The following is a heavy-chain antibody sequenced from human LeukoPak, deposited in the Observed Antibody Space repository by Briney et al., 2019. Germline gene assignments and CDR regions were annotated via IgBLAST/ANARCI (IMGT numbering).Heavy chain of an antibody. V-gene: IGHV1-24*01. Sequence: ASVKVSCKVSGYTLTELSMHWVRQAPGKGLEWMGGFDPEDGETIYAQKFQGRVTMTEGTSTDTAYMELSSLRSEDTAVYYCATVYYDAEYYFDYWGQGTLVTVAS. CDR3: ATVYYDAEYYFDY. J-gene: IGHJ4*02. CDR1: GYTLTELS. D-gene: IGHD3-3*01. CDR2: FDPEDGET.